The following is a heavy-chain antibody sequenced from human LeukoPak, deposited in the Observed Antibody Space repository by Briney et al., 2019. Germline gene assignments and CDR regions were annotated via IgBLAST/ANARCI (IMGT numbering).Heavy chain of an antibody. CDR1: GFTFSSYS. CDR2: ISSSSSYI. CDR3: ARAARGTMIDC. V-gene: IGHV3-21*01. J-gene: IGHJ4*02. Sequence: GGSLRLSCAASGFTFSSYSMNWVRQAPGKGVEWVSSISSSSSYIYYADSVKGRFTISRDNDKNSLYLQMNSLRAEDTAVYYCARAARGTMIDCWGQGTLVTVSS. D-gene: IGHD3-22*01.